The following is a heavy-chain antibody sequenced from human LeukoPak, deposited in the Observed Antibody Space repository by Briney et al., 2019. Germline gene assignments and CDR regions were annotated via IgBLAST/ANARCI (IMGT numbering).Heavy chain of an antibody. CDR2: IYTSGST. CDR3: ARVGYYYDSSGSYAWAFDI. V-gene: IGHV4-61*02. CDR1: GGSISSGSYY. D-gene: IGHD3-22*01. J-gene: IGHJ3*02. Sequence: SQTLSLTCTVSGGSISSGSYYWSWIRQPAGKGLEWIGCIYTSGSTNYNPSLKSRVTISVDTSKNQFSLKLSSVTAADTAVYYCARVGYYYDSSGSYAWAFDIWGQGTMVTVSS.